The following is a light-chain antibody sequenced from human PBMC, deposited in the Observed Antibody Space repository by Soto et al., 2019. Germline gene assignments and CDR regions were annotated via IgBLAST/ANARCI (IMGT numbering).Light chain of an antibody. CDR1: QSVLYRSNNKNY. J-gene: IGKJ3*01. V-gene: IGKV4-1*01. Sequence: DIVMTQSPDSLAASLGERATINCKSSQSVLYRSNNKNYLAWYQQKPGQPPKLLIYWASTRESGVPDRFSGSGSGTDFTLTISSLQAEDVAVYYCQQYYSNPITFGPGTKVDIK. CDR2: WAS. CDR3: QQYYSNPIT.